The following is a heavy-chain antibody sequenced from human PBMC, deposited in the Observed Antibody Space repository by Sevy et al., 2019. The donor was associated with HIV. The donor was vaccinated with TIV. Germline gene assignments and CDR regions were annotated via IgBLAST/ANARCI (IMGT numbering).Heavy chain of an antibody. CDR2: ISYDGSNK. Sequence: GGSLRLSCAASHYTFSSYTMHWVRQAPGKGLEWVALISYDGSNKNHADSVKGRFTISRDNSKNTLYLQMNSLGAEDTAVYYCARDQHDYGGNLRAGWFDPWGQGTLVTGSS. CDR1: HYTFSSYT. J-gene: IGHJ5*02. D-gene: IGHD4-17*01. CDR3: ARDQHDYGGNLRAGWFDP. V-gene: IGHV3-30*14.